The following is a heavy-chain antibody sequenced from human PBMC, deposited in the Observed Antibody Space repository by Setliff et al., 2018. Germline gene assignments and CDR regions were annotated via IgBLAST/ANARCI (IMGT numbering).Heavy chain of an antibody. V-gene: IGHV4-38-2*01. CDR3: ARTSTGRYFDF. Sequence: SETLSLTCAVSDFSVGSVYYWGWIRQPPGRGLEWIANIYYSGTTHYSPSFESRVTMSVDTSKNQVSLKLSSVTAADSALYYCARTSTGRYFDFWGRGTLVTSPQ. J-gene: IGHJ2*01. CDR2: IYYSGTT. CDR1: DFSVGSVYY. D-gene: IGHD2-2*01.